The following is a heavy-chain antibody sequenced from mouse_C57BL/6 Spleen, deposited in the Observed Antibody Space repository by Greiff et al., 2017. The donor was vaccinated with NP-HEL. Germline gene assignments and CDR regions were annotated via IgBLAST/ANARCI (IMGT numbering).Heavy chain of an antibody. V-gene: IGHV5-15*01. J-gene: IGHJ4*01. Sequence: EVKLMESGGGLVQPGGSLKLSCAASGFTFSDYGMAWVRQAPRQGPEWVAFISTLAYSIYYADTVTGRFTISRENAKNTLYLEMSSRRSEDTAMDYCARHPGFGAMDYWGQGTSVTVSS. CDR2: ISTLAYSI. CDR1: GFTFSDYG. CDR3: ARHPGFGAMDY.